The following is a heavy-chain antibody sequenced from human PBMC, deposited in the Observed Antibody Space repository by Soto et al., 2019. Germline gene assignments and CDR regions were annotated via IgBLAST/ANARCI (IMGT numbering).Heavy chain of an antibody. CDR3: ARVRYYDRNFDY. D-gene: IGHD3-16*01. Sequence: EVQVVESGGGLVQPGGSLRLSCAASGFIYTSYWMSWVRQAPGKGLEWVASIKQDGSEKYYVDPVKGRFTISRDNAKNSGDLQKNRLRAEDTAVYYCARVRYYDRNFDYWGQGTLVTVSS. J-gene: IGHJ4*02. CDR2: IKQDGSEK. V-gene: IGHV3-7*05. CDR1: GFIYTSYW.